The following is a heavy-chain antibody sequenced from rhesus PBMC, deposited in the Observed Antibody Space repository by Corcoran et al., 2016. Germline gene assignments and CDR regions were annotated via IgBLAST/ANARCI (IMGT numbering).Heavy chain of an antibody. CDR2: TYYRSKWYN. CDR1: GYSVSSNSAT. D-gene: IGHD1-38*01. CDR3: AREANTFDY. V-gene: IGHV6-1*01. J-gene: IGHJ4*01. Sequence: QVQLQESGPGLVKPSQTLSLTCAISGYSVSSNSATWHWIRQSPSRSLQWLGRTYYRSKWYNEYAQSVQNRISINPDKSKNQFSLQLNSVTPEDMAVYYCAREANTFDYWGQGVLVTVSS.